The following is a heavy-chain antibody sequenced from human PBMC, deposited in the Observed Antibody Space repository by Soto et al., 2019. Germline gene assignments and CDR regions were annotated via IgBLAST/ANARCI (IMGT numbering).Heavy chain of an antibody. CDR3: AHSRNLITEDAQVGDFDY. CDR2: IYWDDDE. CDR1: GFSLTTDGVG. V-gene: IGHV2-5*02. Sequence: QITLKESGPTLVKPTQTLTLTCNFSGFSLTTDGVGVGWVRQPPGRALEWLSLIYWDDDERYSPSLNTRLTITKDPSKNQVDLITTNMDPVDTATYYCAHSRNLITEDAQVGDFDYWGQGILVTVSS. J-gene: IGHJ4*02. D-gene: IGHD3-10*01.